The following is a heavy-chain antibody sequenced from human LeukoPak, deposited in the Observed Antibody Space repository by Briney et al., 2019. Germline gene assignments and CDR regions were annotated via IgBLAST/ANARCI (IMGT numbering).Heavy chain of an antibody. CDR2: IKQDGSEK. V-gene: IGHV3-7*01. Sequence: PGGSLRLSCAASGFSVSSLYMSWVRQAPGKGLEWVANIKQDGSEKYCVDSVKGRFTISRDNAKNSLYLQMNSLRAEDTAVYYCASFSTDYWGQGTLVTVSS. CDR3: ASFSTDY. CDR1: GFSVSSLY. D-gene: IGHD2-2*01. J-gene: IGHJ4*02.